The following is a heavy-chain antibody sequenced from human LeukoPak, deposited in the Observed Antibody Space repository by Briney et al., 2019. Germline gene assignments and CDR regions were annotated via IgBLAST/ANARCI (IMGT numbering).Heavy chain of an antibody. CDR3: ARIFGYSSIYYFEY. CDR2: IKQDGSEK. V-gene: IGHV3-7*01. J-gene: IGHJ4*02. CDR1: GFTFSSYW. D-gene: IGHD6-13*01. Sequence: GGSLRLSCAASGFTFSSYWMSWVRQAPGKGLEWVANIKQDGSEKYYVDSVKGRFTLSRDNAKNSLYLQMNSLRAEDTAVYYCARIFGYSSIYYFEYWGQGTLVTVSS.